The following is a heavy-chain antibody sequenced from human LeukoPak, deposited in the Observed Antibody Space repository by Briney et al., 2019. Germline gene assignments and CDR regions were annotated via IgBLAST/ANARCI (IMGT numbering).Heavy chain of an antibody. CDR3: ARDGGGGLDY. J-gene: IGHJ4*02. CDR2: ISISSNYI. D-gene: IGHD2-15*01. CDR1: GFTFGNYN. V-gene: IGHV3-21*01. Sequence: GGSLRLSCAASGFTFGNYNMNWVRQAPGKGLEWVSCISISSNYIYYPDSVKGRFTISRDDAKNSLYLQMNSLRAEDTAVYYCARDGGGGLDYWGQGTLVTVSS.